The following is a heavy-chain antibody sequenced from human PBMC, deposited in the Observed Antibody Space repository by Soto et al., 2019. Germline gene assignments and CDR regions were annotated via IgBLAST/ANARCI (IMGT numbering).Heavy chain of an antibody. Sequence: ASVTVSCQASGYTFTSYDINLVRQATGQGLEWMGWMNPNSGNTGYAQKFQGRVTMTRNTSISTAYMELSSLRSEDTAVYYCARGPIFYSSGWEYYFDYWGQGTLVTVSS. V-gene: IGHV1-8*01. CDR1: GYTFTSYD. D-gene: IGHD6-19*01. CDR2: MNPNSGNT. CDR3: ARGPIFYSSGWEYYFDY. J-gene: IGHJ4*02.